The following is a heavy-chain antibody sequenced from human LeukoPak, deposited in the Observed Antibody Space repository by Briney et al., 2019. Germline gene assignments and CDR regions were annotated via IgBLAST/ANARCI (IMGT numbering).Heavy chain of an antibody. D-gene: IGHD3-10*01. CDR3: AVYGSASEYYFDY. Sequence: SETLSLTCTVSGGSISSSSYYWGWIRQPPGKGLEWIGSIYYSGSTYYNPSLKSRVTISVDTSKNQFSLKLSSVTAADTAVYYCAVYGSASEYYFDYWGQGTLATVSS. CDR2: IYYSGST. CDR1: GGSISSSSYY. J-gene: IGHJ4*02. V-gene: IGHV4-39*01.